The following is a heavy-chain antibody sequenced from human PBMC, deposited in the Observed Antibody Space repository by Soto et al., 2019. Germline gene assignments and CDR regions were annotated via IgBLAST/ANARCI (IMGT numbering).Heavy chain of an antibody. Sequence: PGGSLRLSCAASGFTFRRYAMHWVRQAPGKGLEWVAVISYDGSNKYYADSVKGRFTISRDNSKNTLYLQMNSLRAEHMAVQYCAIDGYMIMYHFAYGGLGTLIPVSS. CDR1: GFTFRRYA. J-gene: IGHJ4*02. V-gene: IGHV3-30-3*01. CDR2: ISYDGSNK. CDR3: AIDGYMIMYHFAY. D-gene: IGHD1-1*01.